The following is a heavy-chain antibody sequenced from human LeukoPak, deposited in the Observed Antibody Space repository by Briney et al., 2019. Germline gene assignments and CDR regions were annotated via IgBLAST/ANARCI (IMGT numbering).Heavy chain of an antibody. J-gene: IGHJ4*02. CDR2: ISAYNGNT. V-gene: IGHV1-18*04. CDR3: ARDHRRYSSSWYDRGYFDY. CDR1: GYTFTGYY. Sequence: ASVKVSCKASGYTFTGYYMHWVRQAPGQGLEWMGWISAYNGNTNYAQKLQGRVTVTTDTSTSTAYMELRSLRSDDTAVYYCARDHRRYSSSWYDRGYFDYWGQGTLVTVSS. D-gene: IGHD6-13*01.